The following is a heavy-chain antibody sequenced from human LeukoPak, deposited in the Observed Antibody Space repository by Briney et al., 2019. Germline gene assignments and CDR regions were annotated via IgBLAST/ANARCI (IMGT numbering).Heavy chain of an antibody. CDR3: ASSRWADAFDI. D-gene: IGHD1-26*01. V-gene: IGHV3-53*01. Sequence: TGGSLRLSCAASGFTFSSYAMGWVRQAPGKGLEWVSVIYSGGSTYYADSVKGRFTISRDNSKNTLYLQMNSLRAEDTAVYYCASSRWADAFDIWGQGTMVTVSS. CDR2: IYSGGST. J-gene: IGHJ3*02. CDR1: GFTFSSYA.